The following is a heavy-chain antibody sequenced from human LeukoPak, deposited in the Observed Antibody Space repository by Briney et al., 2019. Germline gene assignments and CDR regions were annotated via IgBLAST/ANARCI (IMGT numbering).Heavy chain of an antibody. CDR3: ARQIAAAGTGGSYGMDV. J-gene: IGHJ6*02. CDR1: GYSISSGYY. Sequence: SETLSLTCTVSGYSISSGYYWGWIRQPPGKGLEWIGSIYHSGSTYYNPSLKSRVTISVDTSKNQFSLKLSSVTAADTAVYYCARQIAAAGTGGSYGMDVWGQGTTVTVSS. CDR2: IYHSGST. D-gene: IGHD6-13*01. V-gene: IGHV4-38-2*02.